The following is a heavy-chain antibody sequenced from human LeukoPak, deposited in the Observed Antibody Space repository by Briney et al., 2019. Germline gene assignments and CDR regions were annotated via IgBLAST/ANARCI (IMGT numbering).Heavy chain of an antibody. CDR2: IRSSSSYI. J-gene: IGHJ5*02. D-gene: IGHD6-13*01. V-gene: IGHV3-21*01. Sequence: GGSLRLSCAASGFTFSSYSMNWVRQAPGKGLEWVSSIRSSSSYIYYADSVKGRFTISRDNAKNSLYLQMNSLRAEDTAVYYCATDGSSGGSSSWFNWFDPWGKGTLVTVSS. CDR1: GFTFSSYS. CDR3: ATDGSSGGSSSWFNWFDP.